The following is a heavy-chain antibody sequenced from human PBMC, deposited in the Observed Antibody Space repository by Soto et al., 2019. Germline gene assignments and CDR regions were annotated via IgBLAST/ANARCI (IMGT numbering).Heavy chain of an antibody. D-gene: IGHD3-10*01. Sequence: EVQLLESGGGLVQPGGSLRLSCAASGFTFSSYAMSWVRQAPGKGLEWVSAISGSGGSTYYADSVKGRFTISRDNSKNTVYMQMNSLRAEDTAVYYCAKFPGSGKNWFDPWGQGTLVTVSS. J-gene: IGHJ5*02. V-gene: IGHV3-23*01. CDR1: GFTFSSYA. CDR2: ISGSGGST. CDR3: AKFPGSGKNWFDP.